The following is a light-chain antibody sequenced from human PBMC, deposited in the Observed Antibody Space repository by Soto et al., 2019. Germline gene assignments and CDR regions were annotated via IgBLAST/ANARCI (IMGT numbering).Light chain of an antibody. V-gene: IGLV2-14*01. J-gene: IGLJ1*01. CDR1: SSDVGGNKY. CDR3: SSHAGNNNYV. Sequence: QSALTQPASVSGSPGQSITISCTGTSSDVGGNKYVSWYQQYPGKVPKLLINKVTNRPSGVSYRFSGSKSGNTASLTISALLAEDEADYYSSSHAGNNNYVFGTGTKVTVL. CDR2: KVT.